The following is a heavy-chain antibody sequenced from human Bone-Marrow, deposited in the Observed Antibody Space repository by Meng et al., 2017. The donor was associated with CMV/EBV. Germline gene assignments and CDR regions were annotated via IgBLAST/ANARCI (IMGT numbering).Heavy chain of an antibody. CDR2: INSDGSST. D-gene: IGHD1-26*01. V-gene: IGHV3-74*01. CDR3: ARAIVGATLDAFDI. CDR1: GFTFSSYW. J-gene: IGHJ3*02. Sequence: GGSLRLSCAASGFTFSSYWMHWVRQAPGKGLVWVSRINSDGSSTSYADSVKGRFTISRDNAKNTLYLQMNSLRAEDTAVYYCARAIVGATLDAFDIWGQGAMVTFSS.